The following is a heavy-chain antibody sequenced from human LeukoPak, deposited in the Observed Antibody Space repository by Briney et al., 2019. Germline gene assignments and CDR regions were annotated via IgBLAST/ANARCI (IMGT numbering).Heavy chain of an antibody. V-gene: IGHV4-4*02. Sequence: PSETLSLTCAVSGGSISSSNWWSWVRQPPGKGLEWIGEIYHSGSTNYNPSLKSRVTISVDKSKNQFSLKLSSVTAADTAVYYCAREPRYYDSSGYYYSDPPLYYYYYGMDVWGQGTTVTVSS. CDR3: AREPRYYDSSGYYYSDPPLYYYYYGMDV. CDR2: IYHSGST. D-gene: IGHD3-22*01. J-gene: IGHJ6*02. CDR1: GGSISSSNW.